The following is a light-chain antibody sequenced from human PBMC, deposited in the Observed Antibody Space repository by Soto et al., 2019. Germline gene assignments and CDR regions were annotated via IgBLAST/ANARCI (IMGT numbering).Light chain of an antibody. J-gene: IGKJ2*01. CDR2: KIS. Sequence: DFVMTQTPLSSLVTLGQPASISCNSSHSFVHVDGNTYLSWLHQRPGQPPRLLINKISNRFSGVPDRFSGSGAGTYFTLRISRVEADDVGVYYCMRDTYPYTFGQGTRLEIK. CDR1: HSFVHVDGNTY. V-gene: IGKV2-24*01. CDR3: MRDTYPYT.